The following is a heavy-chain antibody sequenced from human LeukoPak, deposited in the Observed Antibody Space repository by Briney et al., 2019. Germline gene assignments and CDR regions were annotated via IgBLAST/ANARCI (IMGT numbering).Heavy chain of an antibody. D-gene: IGHD2-15*01. CDR1: GYTFTGYY. J-gene: IGHJ5*02. V-gene: IGHV1-2*02. CDR2: INPNSGGT. Sequence: GASVKVSCKASGYTFTGYYMHWVRQAPGQGLEWMGWINPNSGGTNYAQKFQGRVTMTRDTSISTAYMELSRLRSDDTAVYYCAREGYCSGGSCYSGVPLDPWGQGTLVTVSS. CDR3: AREGYCSGGSCYSGVPLDP.